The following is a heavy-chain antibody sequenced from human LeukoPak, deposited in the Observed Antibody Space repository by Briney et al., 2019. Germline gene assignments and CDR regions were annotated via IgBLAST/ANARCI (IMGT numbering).Heavy chain of an antibody. V-gene: IGHV4-38-2*02. CDR1: GYSISSGYY. D-gene: IGHD3-22*01. J-gene: IGHJ4*02. Sequence: PSETLSLTCTVSGYSISSGYYWGWIRQPPGKGLEWIGSIYHSGSTNYNPSLKSRVTISVDTSKNQFSLKLTSVTAADTAVYYCARGVGSGYTDDWGQGTLVTVSS. CDR3: ARGVGSGYTDD. CDR2: IYHSGST.